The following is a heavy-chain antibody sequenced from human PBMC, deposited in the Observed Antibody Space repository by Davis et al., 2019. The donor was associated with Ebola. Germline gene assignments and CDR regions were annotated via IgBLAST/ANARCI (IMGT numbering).Heavy chain of an antibody. V-gene: IGHV1-18*01. CDR2: TSAYNRNT. J-gene: IGHJ6*02. Sequence: ASVKVSCKASGYTFTSYGISWVRQATGQGLDRMGGTSAYNRNTNYAPKLQGRVTMTTDTSTSTAYMELRSLRSDDTAVYYCARVGYYDILTGYYYYYYGMDVWGQGTTVTVSS. D-gene: IGHD3-9*01. CDR1: GYTFTSYG. CDR3: ARVGYYDILTGYYYYYYGMDV.